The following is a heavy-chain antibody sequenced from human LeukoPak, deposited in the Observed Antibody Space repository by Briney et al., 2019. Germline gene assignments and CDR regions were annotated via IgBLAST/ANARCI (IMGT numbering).Heavy chain of an antibody. D-gene: IGHD6-13*01. CDR1: GFTFSSYE. CDR2: ISSSSSTI. CDR3: ARDGVAAARFLYYFDY. V-gene: IGHV3-48*01. J-gene: IGHJ4*02. Sequence: GGSLRLSCAASGFTFSSYEMNWVRQAPGKGLEWVSYISSSSSTIYYADSVKGRFTISRDNAKNSLYLQMNSLRAEDTAVYYCARDGVAAARFLYYFDYWGQGTLVTVSS.